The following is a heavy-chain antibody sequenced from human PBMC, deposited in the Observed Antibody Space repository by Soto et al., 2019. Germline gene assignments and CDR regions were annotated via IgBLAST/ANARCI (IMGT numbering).Heavy chain of an antibody. Sequence: NPSETLSLTCTVSGGSISSGDYYWSWIRQPPGKGLEWIGYIYYSGSTYYNPSLKSRVTISVDTSKNQFSLKLSSVTAADTAVYYCARVVGYYDSSGYYYQNNYFDYWGQGTLVTVSS. CDR1: GGSISSGDYY. D-gene: IGHD3-22*01. J-gene: IGHJ4*02. CDR2: IYYSGST. V-gene: IGHV4-30-4*01. CDR3: ARVVGYYDSSGYYYQNNYFDY.